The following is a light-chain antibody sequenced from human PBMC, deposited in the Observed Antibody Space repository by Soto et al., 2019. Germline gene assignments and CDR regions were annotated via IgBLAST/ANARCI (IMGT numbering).Light chain of an antibody. CDR2: GVT. CDR1: SSDVGAYYS. J-gene: IGLJ1*01. CDR3: SSYTSGSSHYV. V-gene: IGLV2-14*01. Sequence: QSALTQPASVSGSPGQSITISCTGTSSDVGAYYSVSWYQHHPGKAPKLIIYGVTNRPSGVSNRFSGSKSGNTASLIISGLQAEDEADYHCSSYTSGSSHYVFGTGTKLTVL.